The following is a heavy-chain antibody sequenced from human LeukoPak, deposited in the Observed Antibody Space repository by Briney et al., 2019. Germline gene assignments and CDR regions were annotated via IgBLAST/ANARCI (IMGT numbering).Heavy chain of an antibody. J-gene: IGHJ4*02. D-gene: IGHD6-6*01. V-gene: IGHV4-34*01. Sequence: SETLSLTCAVYGGSFSGYYWSWIRQPPGKGLEWIGEINHSGSTNYNPSLKSRVTISVDTSKNQFSLKLNFVTAAGTAVYYCARGPPLYSSSSGGGTLDYWGQGTLVTVSS. CDR1: GGSFSGYY. CDR3: ARGPPLYSSSSGGGTLDY. CDR2: INHSGST.